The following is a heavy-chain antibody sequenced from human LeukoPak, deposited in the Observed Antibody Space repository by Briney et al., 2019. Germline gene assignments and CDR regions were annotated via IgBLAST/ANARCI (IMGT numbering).Heavy chain of an antibody. D-gene: IGHD2-15*01. J-gene: IGHJ6*02. Sequence: SETLSLTCAVYGGSFSGYYWSWIRQPPGKGLEWIGEINHSGSTNYNPSLKSRVTISVDTSKNQFSLKLSSVTAADTAVYYCARDRDPYCSGGSCYVLGDPAYYYGMDVWGQGTTVTVSS. V-gene: IGHV4-34*01. CDR1: GGSFSGYY. CDR2: INHSGST. CDR3: ARDRDPYCSGGSCYVLGDPAYYYGMDV.